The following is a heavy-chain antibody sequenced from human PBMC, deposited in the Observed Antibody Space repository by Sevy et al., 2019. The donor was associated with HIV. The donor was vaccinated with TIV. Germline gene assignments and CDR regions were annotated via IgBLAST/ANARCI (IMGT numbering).Heavy chain of an antibody. V-gene: IGHV3-30*03. CDR1: AFTFSAHA. CDR3: ARDAGYSTDCYPDY. CDR2: ISYDGSSE. Sequence: GGSLRLSCAASAFTFSAHAMHWVRQAPGKGLEWVAVISYDGSSEYYADSVKGRFTISRDNSKNTLYLQMHGLRPDDTAVYYCARDAGYSTDCYPDYWGQGTLVTVSS. D-gene: IGHD6-19*01. J-gene: IGHJ4*02.